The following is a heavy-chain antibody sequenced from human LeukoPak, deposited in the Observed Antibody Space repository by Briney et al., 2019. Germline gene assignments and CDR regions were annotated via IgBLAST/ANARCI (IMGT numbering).Heavy chain of an antibody. Sequence: SVKVSCKASGGTFSSYAISWVRQAPGQGLEWMGGIIPIFGTANFAQKFQGRVSITADGSTSTAFMELSSLRSEDTAVYYCAREWGLESSGYYYAYWGQGTLVTVSS. V-gene: IGHV1-69*13. CDR3: AREWGLESSGYYYAY. J-gene: IGHJ4*02. D-gene: IGHD3-22*01. CDR1: GGTFSSYA. CDR2: IIPIFGTA.